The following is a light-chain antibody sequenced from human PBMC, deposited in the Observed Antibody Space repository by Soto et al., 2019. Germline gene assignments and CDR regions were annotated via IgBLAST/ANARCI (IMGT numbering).Light chain of an antibody. V-gene: IGKV1-27*01. J-gene: IGKJ3*01. Sequence: DIQMTQSPSSLSASVGDRVTITCRASQDLNNYLAWYQQKPGKTPKLLIYAASTLQSGVPSRFSGGGSGTDFTLTINSLQPEDVATYYCQRYNNGPPVTFGPGTKV. CDR1: QDLNNY. CDR2: AAS. CDR3: QRYNNGPPVT.